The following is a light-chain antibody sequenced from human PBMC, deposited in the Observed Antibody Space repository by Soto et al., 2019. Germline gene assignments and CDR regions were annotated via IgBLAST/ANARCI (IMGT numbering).Light chain of an antibody. CDR3: QQYKSFMYT. V-gene: IGKV1-5*03. J-gene: IGKJ2*01. Sequence: DIQMTQSPSTLSASVGDRVTITCRASQNINSWLAWYQQKPGNAPKVLMYKAATLEGGVPSRFGGSGSDTEFTLTISGLQPDDFATYYCQQYKSFMYTFGQGTKVEIK. CDR1: QNINSW. CDR2: KAA.